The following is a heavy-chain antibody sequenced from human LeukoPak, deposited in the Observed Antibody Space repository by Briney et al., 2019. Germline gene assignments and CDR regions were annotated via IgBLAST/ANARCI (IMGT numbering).Heavy chain of an antibody. V-gene: IGHV3-21*01. D-gene: IGHD3-9*01. Sequence: GGSLRLSCAASGFTFSSYSMNWVRQAPGKGLEWVSSISSSSSYIYYADSVKGRFTISRDNAKNSLYLQMNSLRAEDTAVYYCASETRFPPGYFDFPWGQGTTVTVSS. CDR1: GFTFSSYS. CDR3: ASETRFPPGYFDFP. J-gene: IGHJ6*02. CDR2: ISSSSSYI.